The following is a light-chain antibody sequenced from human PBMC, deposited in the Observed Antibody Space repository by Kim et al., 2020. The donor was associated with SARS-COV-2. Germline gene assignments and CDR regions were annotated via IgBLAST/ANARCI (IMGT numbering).Light chain of an antibody. J-gene: IGLJ2*01. CDR1: KLGDKY. V-gene: IGLV3-1*01. Sequence: VSVSPGQTATITCYGDKLGDKYASWYQQKPGQSPVLVIYQDTQRPSRIPERFSGSTSGNTATLTISGTQAMDEAAYYCQAWDRSPVFGGGTKLTVL. CDR2: QDT. CDR3: QAWDRSPV.